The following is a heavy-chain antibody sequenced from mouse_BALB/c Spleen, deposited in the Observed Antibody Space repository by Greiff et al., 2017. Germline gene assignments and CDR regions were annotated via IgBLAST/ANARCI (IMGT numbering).Heavy chain of an antibody. Sequence: EVHLVESGGGLVQPGGSLRLSCATSGFTFTDYYMSWVRQPPGKALEWLGFIRNKANGYTTEYSASVKGRFTISRDNSQSILYLQMNTLRAEDSATYYCARDMTGTGYFDYWGQGTTLTVSS. J-gene: IGHJ2*01. D-gene: IGHD4-1*01. CDR1: GFTFTDYY. CDR3: ARDMTGTGYFDY. CDR2: IRNKANGYTT. V-gene: IGHV7-3*02.